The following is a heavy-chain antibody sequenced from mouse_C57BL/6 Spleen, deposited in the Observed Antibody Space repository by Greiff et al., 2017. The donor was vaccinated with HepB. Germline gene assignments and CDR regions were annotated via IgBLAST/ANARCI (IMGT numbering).Heavy chain of an antibody. J-gene: IGHJ4*01. V-gene: IGHV1-7*01. CDR2: INPSSGYT. D-gene: IGHD2-5*01. Sequence: VQRVESGAELAKPGASVKLSCKASGYTFTSYWMHWVKQRPGQGLEWIGYINPSSGYTKYNQKFKDKATLTADKSSSTAYMQLSSLTYEDSAVYYCARGDSNYVRYAMDYWGQGTSVTVSS. CDR3: ARGDSNYVRYAMDY. CDR1: GYTFTSYW.